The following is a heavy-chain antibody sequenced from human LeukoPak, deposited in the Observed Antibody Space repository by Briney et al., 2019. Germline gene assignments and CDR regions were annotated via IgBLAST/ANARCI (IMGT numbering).Heavy chain of an antibody. CDR1: GFIFSSYA. V-gene: IGHV3-30*02. Sequence: GGSLRLSCAASGFIFSSYAMHWVRQAPGKGLEWVAFIRYDGSNKYYADSVKGRFTIYRDNSKNTLYLQMNSLRPEDTAMYYCAKDPMTSVTTTAYWGQGTLVTVSS. CDR3: AKDPMTSVTTTAY. D-gene: IGHD4-17*01. J-gene: IGHJ4*02. CDR2: IRYDGSNK.